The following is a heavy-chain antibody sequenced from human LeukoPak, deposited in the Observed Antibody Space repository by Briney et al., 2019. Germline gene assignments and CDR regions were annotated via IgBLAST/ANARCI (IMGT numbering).Heavy chain of an antibody. Sequence: ASVKVSCKPSRYTFSDSYIQWVRQAPGEGVEWMGWINPNSGDTNYTQKFQGRVTITRDKSISKAYMELIRLRSDDTAVYCCGRTRAVTPSYFDYWGQGTLVTVSS. V-gene: IGHV1-2*02. D-gene: IGHD5-18*01. CDR3: GRTRAVTPSYFDY. CDR1: RYTFSDSY. J-gene: IGHJ4*02. CDR2: INPNSGDT.